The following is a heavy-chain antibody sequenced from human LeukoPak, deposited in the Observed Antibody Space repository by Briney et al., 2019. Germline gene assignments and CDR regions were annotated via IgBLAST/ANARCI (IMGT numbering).Heavy chain of an antibody. J-gene: IGHJ4*02. CDR3: AKDGSGWYEEVSTSPDY. V-gene: IGHV3-30*18. Sequence: GGSLRLSCAASGFTFSSYGMHWGRQAPGKGLEWVAVISYDGSNKYYADSVKGRFTISRDNSKNTLYLQMNSLRAEDTAVYYCAKDGSGWYEEVSTSPDYWGQGTLVTVSS. CDR1: GFTFSSYG. D-gene: IGHD6-19*01. CDR2: ISYDGSNK.